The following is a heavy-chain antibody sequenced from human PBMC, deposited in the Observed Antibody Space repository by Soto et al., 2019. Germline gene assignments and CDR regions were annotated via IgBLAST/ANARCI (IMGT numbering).Heavy chain of an antibody. CDR3: AREFGGSGSSYYFDY. V-gene: IGHV4-30-4*01. CDR2: IYYSGST. CDR1: GGSISSGDYY. D-gene: IGHD3-10*01. Sequence: QVQLQESGPGLVKPSQTLSLTCTVSGGSISSGDYYWSWIRQPPGKGLEWIGYIYYSGSTYYNPSLKRRVTISVDTSKNQFSLKLSSVTAADTAVYYCAREFGGSGSSYYFDYWGQGTLVTVSS. J-gene: IGHJ4*02.